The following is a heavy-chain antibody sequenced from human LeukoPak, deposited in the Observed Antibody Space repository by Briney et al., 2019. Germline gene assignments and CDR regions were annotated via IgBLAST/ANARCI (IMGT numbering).Heavy chain of an antibody. Sequence: ASVKVSCKASGGTFSSYAISWVRQAPGQGLEWMGWINPNSGGTNYAQKFQGWVTMTRDTSISTAYMELSRLRSDDTAVYYCAKGDDRFAFDIWGQGTMVTVSS. V-gene: IGHV1-2*04. CDR2: INPNSGGT. D-gene: IGHD3-22*01. J-gene: IGHJ3*02. CDR1: GGTFSSYA. CDR3: AKGDDRFAFDI.